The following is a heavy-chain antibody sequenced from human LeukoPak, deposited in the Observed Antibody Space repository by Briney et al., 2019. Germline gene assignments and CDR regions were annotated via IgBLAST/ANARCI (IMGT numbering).Heavy chain of an antibody. Sequence: SETLSLTCTVSGGSISSYYWSWVRQPPGKGLEWIGYIYYSGSTNYNPSLKSRVTISVGTSKNQFSLKLSSVTAADTAVYYCARPSRSISTAGAFDIWGQGTMVTVSS. CDR3: ARPSRSISTAGAFDI. CDR2: IYYSGST. V-gene: IGHV4-59*01. CDR1: GGSISSYY. J-gene: IGHJ3*02. D-gene: IGHD3-10*01.